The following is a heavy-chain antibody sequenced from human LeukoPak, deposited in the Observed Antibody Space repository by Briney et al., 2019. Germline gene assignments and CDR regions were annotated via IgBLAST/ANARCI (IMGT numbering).Heavy chain of an antibody. Sequence: PSETLSLTCTVSGGSISSYYWNWIRQPPGKGLEWIGYIYYSGSTNYNPSLKSRVTISVDTSKNQFSLKLISVTAADTAVYYCARVTSSGYYYWGQGTLVSVSS. V-gene: IGHV4-59*08. CDR3: ARVTSSGYYY. CDR2: IYYSGST. D-gene: IGHD3-22*01. J-gene: IGHJ4*02. CDR1: GGSISSYY.